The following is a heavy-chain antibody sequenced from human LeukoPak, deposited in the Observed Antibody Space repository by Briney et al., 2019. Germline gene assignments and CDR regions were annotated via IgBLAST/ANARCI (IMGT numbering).Heavy chain of an antibody. Sequence: ASVKVSCKASGYSLITYIIHWVRQAPGQRLEWMGWIDAGNVNTKYSQKFQGRVTFTGDTTASTAYMELTSLTSEDTAVYYCARSYGSSGYESSFDYWGQGTLVTVSS. J-gene: IGHJ4*02. V-gene: IGHV1-3*01. CDR3: ARSYGSSGYESSFDY. CDR1: GYSLITYI. CDR2: IDAGNVNT. D-gene: IGHD3-22*01.